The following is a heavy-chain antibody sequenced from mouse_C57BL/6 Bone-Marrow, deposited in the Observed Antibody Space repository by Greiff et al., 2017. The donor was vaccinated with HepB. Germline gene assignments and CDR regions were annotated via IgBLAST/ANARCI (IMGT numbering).Heavy chain of an antibody. V-gene: IGHV1-69*01. D-gene: IGHD1-1*02. CDR2: IDPSDSYT. Sequence: QVQLQQSGAELVMPGASVKLSCKASGYTFTSYWMHWVKQRPGQGLEWIGEIDPSDSYTNYNQKFKGKSTLTVDKSSSTAYMQLSSLTSEDSAVYYCAGGGLYYYAMDYWGQGTSVTVSS. CDR3: AGGGLYYYAMDY. J-gene: IGHJ4*01. CDR1: GYTFTSYW.